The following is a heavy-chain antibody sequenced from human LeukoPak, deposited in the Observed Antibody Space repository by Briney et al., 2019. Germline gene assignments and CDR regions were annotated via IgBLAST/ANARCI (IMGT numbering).Heavy chain of an antibody. J-gene: IGHJ4*02. Sequence: SETLSLTCTVSGYSISSGYYWGWIRQPPGKGLEWIGSIYHSGSTYYNPSLKSRVTISVDTSKNQFSLKLSSVTAADTAVYYCARGGGYYDSSGYLLPFDYWGQGTLVTVSS. D-gene: IGHD3-22*01. CDR3: ARGGGYYDSSGYLLPFDY. CDR2: IYHSGST. V-gene: IGHV4-38-2*02. CDR1: GYSISSGYY.